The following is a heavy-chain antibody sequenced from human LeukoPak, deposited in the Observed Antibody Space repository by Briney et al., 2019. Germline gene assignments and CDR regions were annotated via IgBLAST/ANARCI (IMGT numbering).Heavy chain of an antibody. V-gene: IGHV3-30-3*01. J-gene: IGHJ4*02. CDR2: ISYDGSDK. Sequence: GRSLRLSCAASGFTFSSYAMHWVRQAPGKGLEWVAIISYDGSDKYYADSVKGRLTISRDNSKSTLYLQMISLRTEDTAVYYCARADGSVAGPPSGHWGQGTLVTVSP. CDR1: GFTFSSYA. CDR3: ARADGSVAGPPSGH. D-gene: IGHD6-19*01.